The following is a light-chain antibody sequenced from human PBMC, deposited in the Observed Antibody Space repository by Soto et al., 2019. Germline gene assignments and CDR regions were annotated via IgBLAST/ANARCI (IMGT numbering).Light chain of an antibody. CDR1: ESVTSNY. J-gene: IGKJ3*01. CDR2: GAS. Sequence: EIVLTQSPGTLSLSPGERAILTCRASESVTSNYLAWYQQRRGQAPRLLIYGASTRATGIPDRFSGSGSGTDFHLTISRLAPEDFAMYYCHQYGSSPLTFGPGTKVDIK. CDR3: HQYGSSPLT. V-gene: IGKV3-20*01.